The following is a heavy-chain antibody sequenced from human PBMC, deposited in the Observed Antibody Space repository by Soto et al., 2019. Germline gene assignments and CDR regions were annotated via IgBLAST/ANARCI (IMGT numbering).Heavy chain of an antibody. D-gene: IGHD1-7*01. CDR2: ISTYNVNT. CDR3: ARVPGELHLLDAFDV. J-gene: IGHJ3*01. Sequence: QIQVVQSGGEVKKPGASVNVSCKASGYTFTNYGIDWVRQAPGQGLEWMGWISTYNVNTIYAQNFQDRVTMTTDTSTSTAYMELKSLTSDDTAVYYCARVPGELHLLDAFDVWGQGTMLTVSS. CDR1: GYTFTNYG. V-gene: IGHV1-18*01.